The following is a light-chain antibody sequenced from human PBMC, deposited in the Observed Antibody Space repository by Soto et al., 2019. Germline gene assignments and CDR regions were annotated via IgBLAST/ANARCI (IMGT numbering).Light chain of an antibody. CDR1: QSLLQSNGYNY. J-gene: IGKJ4*01. Sequence: DIVMTQPPLSLPVTPGEPASISCRSSQSLLQSNGYNYVDWYLQKPGQSPKLLIYLGSYRASGVPDRFSGSESGTDFTLKISRVEAEDVGVYYCMQTLQTPLTFGGGTKVEIK. V-gene: IGKV2-28*01. CDR3: MQTLQTPLT. CDR2: LGS.